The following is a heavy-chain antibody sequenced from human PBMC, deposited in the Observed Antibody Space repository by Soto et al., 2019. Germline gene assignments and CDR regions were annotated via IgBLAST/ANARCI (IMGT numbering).Heavy chain of an antibody. CDR3: AREHSSSWRFDY. Sequence: QVQLVQSGAEVKKPGASVKVSCKASGYTFTSYDINWVRQATGQGLEWMGWMNPNSGNTGYAHKFQGRITMTRNTSISTAYMELSSLRSEDTAVYYCAREHSSSWRFDYWGQGTLVTVSS. CDR1: GYTFTSYD. J-gene: IGHJ4*02. D-gene: IGHD6-13*01. V-gene: IGHV1-8*01. CDR2: MNPNSGNT.